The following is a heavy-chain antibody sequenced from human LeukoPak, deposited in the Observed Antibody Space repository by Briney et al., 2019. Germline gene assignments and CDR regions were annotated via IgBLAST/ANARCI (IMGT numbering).Heavy chain of an antibody. V-gene: IGHV4-34*01. Sequence: SETLSLTCAVYGGSFSGYYWSWIRQPPGKGLEWIGEINHSGSTNYNPSLKSRVTISVDTSKNQFSLKLSSVTAADTAVYYCARHGPRLSGSCYRSYYYYMDVWGKGTTVTISS. J-gene: IGHJ6*03. D-gene: IGHD1-26*01. CDR3: ARHGPRLSGSCYRSYYYYMDV. CDR1: GGSFSGYY. CDR2: INHSGST.